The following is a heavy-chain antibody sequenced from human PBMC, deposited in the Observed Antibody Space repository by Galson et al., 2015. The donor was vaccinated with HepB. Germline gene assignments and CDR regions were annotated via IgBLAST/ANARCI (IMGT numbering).Heavy chain of an antibody. CDR2: IIPILGIA. D-gene: IGHD6-13*01. J-gene: IGHJ4*02. CDR3: AREEGIAAAGRIGPRL. V-gene: IGHV1-69*04. CDR1: GGTFSSYT. Sequence: SVKVSCKASGGTFSSYTISWVRQAPGQGLEWMGRIIPILGIANYAQKFQGRVTITADKSTSTAYMELSSLRSEDTAVYYCAREEGIAAAGRIGPRLWGQGTLVTVSS.